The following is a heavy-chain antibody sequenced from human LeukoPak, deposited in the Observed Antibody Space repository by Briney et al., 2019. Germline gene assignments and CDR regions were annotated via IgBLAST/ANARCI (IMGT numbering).Heavy chain of an antibody. CDR1: GGSISSSSYY. Sequence: SETLSLTCTVSGGSISSSSYYWGWIRQPPGKGLEWIGSIYYSGSTNYNPSLKSRVTMSVDTPKNQFSLKLSSVTAADTAVYYCARDMGSSWYQGWFDPWGQGTLVTVSS. J-gene: IGHJ5*02. CDR3: ARDMGSSWYQGWFDP. V-gene: IGHV4-39*07. CDR2: IYYSGST. D-gene: IGHD6-13*01.